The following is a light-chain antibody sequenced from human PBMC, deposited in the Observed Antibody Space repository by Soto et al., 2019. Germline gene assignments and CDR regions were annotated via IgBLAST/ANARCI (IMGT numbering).Light chain of an antibody. V-gene: IGKV3-20*01. Sequence: EIVLTQSPGTLSLSPGERATLSCRASQSVSSSYLAWYQQKPGQAPRLLIYGASSRATGIPDRFSGSGSGTDFTLTISRLEPEDFAVYYCQDFAYPQWTFGQGTKVDI. CDR2: GAS. J-gene: IGKJ1*01. CDR1: QSVSSSY. CDR3: QDFAYPQWT.